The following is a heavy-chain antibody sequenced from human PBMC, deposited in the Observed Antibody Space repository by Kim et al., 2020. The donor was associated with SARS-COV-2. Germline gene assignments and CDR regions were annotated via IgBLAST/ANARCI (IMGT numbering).Heavy chain of an antibody. CDR1: GFAFGTPS. V-gene: IGHV3-21*01. D-gene: IGHD2-2*01. J-gene: IGHJ6*02. CDR2: IGGTTNYI. CDR3: ARGGDCSSTSCYFYYYALDF. Sequence: GGSLRLSCAASGFAFGTPSMNWVRQAPGKGLEWVSSIGGTTNYIYYADSLKGRFTISRDNSKNSLYLQMDSLRAEDTAVYYCARGGDCSSTSCYFYYYALDFWGQGTTVTVSS.